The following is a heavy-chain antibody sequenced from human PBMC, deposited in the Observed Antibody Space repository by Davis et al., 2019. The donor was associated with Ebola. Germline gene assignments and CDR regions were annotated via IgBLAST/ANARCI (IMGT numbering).Heavy chain of an antibody. Sequence: SVKVSCKASGGTFSSYAISWVRQAPGQGLEWMGGIIPIFGTANYAQKFQGRVTITADESTSTAYMELSSLRSEDTAVYYCARNYALQSNWHIDYWGQGTLVTVSS. CDR2: IIPIFGTA. D-gene: IGHD4-11*01. CDR3: ARNYALQSNWHIDY. V-gene: IGHV1-69*13. CDR1: GGTFSSYA. J-gene: IGHJ4*02.